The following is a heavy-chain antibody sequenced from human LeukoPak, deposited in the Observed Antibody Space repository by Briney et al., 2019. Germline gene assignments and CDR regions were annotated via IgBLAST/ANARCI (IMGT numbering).Heavy chain of an antibody. CDR2: IIPIFGTA. CDR1: GGTFSSYA. Sequence: SVKVSCKASGGTFSSYAISWVRQAPGQGLEWMGGIIPIFGTANYAQKFQGRVTITTDESTSTAYMELSSLRSEDTAVYYCARDSYGYGAYYYGMDVWGQGTTVTVSS. V-gene: IGHV1-69*05. J-gene: IGHJ6*02. D-gene: IGHD5-18*01. CDR3: ARDSYGYGAYYYGMDV.